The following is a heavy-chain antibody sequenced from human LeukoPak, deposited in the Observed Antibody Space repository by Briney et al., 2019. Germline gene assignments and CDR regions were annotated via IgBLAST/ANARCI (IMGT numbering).Heavy chain of an antibody. CDR3: ARLPSFTMPGYFDY. D-gene: IGHD3-10*01. CDR2: IYHSGST. CDR1: GYSISSGYY. J-gene: IGHJ4*02. Sequence: SETLSLTCTVSGYSISSGYYWGWIREPPGKGLEWIGSIYHSGSTYYNPSLKSRVTISVDTSKNQFSLKLSSVTAADTAVYYCARLPSFTMPGYFDYWGQGTLVTVSS. V-gene: IGHV4-38-2*02.